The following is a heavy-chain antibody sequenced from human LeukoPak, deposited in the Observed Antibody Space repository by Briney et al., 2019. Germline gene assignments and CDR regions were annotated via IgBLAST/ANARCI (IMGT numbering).Heavy chain of an antibody. CDR3: ARVTMIVVVNWFDP. Sequence: PSGTLSLTCAVSGGSISSSNWWSWVRQPPGKGLEWIGEIYHSGSTNYNPSLKSRVTISVDTSKNQFSLKLSSVTAADTAVHYCARVTMIVVVNWFDPWGQGTLVTVSS. D-gene: IGHD3-22*01. CDR2: IYHSGST. J-gene: IGHJ5*02. CDR1: GGSISSSNW. V-gene: IGHV4-4*02.